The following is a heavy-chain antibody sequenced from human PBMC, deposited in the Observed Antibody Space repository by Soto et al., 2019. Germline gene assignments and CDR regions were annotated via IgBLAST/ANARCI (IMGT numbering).Heavy chain of an antibody. D-gene: IGHD4-17*01. J-gene: IGHJ4*02. CDR3: AKFVTTLTTGFDH. CDR1: GFTFSTYA. Sequence: EVQLVESGGGLVQPGGSLRLSCAASGFTFSTYAMSWVRQAPGKGLEWVSGISGSGGTTYYAESVKGRFTISRDNSKNTLYLQMNSLRAEDTAVYYCAKFVTTLTTGFDHWGQGTLVTVSS. V-gene: IGHV3-23*04. CDR2: ISGSGGTT.